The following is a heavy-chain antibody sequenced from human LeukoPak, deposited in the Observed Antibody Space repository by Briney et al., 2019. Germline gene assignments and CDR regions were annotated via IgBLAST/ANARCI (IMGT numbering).Heavy chain of an antibody. CDR3: ARLPPSYTIFGVVSDY. Sequence: ASVKVSCKASGGTFRSYAISWVRQAPGKGLEWMGGIIAVFGTANYSQQFQGRVTITADESTSTAYMELSSLRSEDTAVYYCARLPPSYTIFGVVSDYWGQGTLVTVSS. CDR2: IIAVFGTA. V-gene: IGHV1-69*01. CDR1: GGTFRSYA. J-gene: IGHJ4*02. D-gene: IGHD3-3*01.